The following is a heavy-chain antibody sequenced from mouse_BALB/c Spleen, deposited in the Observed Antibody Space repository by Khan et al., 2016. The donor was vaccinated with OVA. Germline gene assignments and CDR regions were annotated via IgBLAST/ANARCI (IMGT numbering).Heavy chain of an antibody. CDR1: VYTFTTYT. CDR3: ARSRQLGLRGGCTG. D-gene: IGHD3-2*01. Sequence: VQLQESGAELARPGASVKMSCKPSVYTFTTYTLHWVKQRPGRSLEWIGYINPSNDYTNYNQKFKDKSTLTADKSSSTAYMQLRSLTSEDSAFYYCARSRQLGLRGGCTGGGQGTLFTVSA. CDR2: INPSNDYT. V-gene: IGHV1-4*01. J-gene: IGHJ3*01.